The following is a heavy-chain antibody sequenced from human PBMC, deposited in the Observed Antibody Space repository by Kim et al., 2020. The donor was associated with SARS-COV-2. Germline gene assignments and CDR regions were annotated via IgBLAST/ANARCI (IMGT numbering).Heavy chain of an antibody. D-gene: IGHD6-19*01. V-gene: IGHV1-2*02. J-gene: IGHJ4*02. CDR3: ARVVVAGTIDY. Sequence: NYAQKCQGRVTMTRNTSISTAYMELSRLRSDDTAVYYCARVVVAGTIDYWGQGTLVTVSS.